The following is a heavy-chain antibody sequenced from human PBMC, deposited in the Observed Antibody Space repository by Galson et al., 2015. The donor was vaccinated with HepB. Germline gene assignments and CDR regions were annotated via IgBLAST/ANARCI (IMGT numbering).Heavy chain of an antibody. Sequence: ETLSLTCTVSGGSISYYYWSWIRQPPGKGLEWIGYIYYNGNTNYNLSLKSRVTISVDPTKNQLSLRLSSVTAADTAVYYCARHDPNSGWSDFDYWGQGALVTVSS. CDR2: IYYNGNT. D-gene: IGHD6-19*01. CDR1: GGSISYYY. CDR3: ARHDPNSGWSDFDY. J-gene: IGHJ4*02. V-gene: IGHV4-59*08.